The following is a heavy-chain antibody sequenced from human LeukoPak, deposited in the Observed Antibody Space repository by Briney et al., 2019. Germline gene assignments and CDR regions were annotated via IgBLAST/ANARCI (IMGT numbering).Heavy chain of an antibody. D-gene: IGHD6-13*01. CDR3: ARAPRLPRYSSRGARARFDP. V-gene: IGHV4-34*01. Sequence: SETLSLTCAVYGGSFSGYYWSWIRQPPGKGLEWIGEISHSGSTNYNPSLKSRVTISVDTSKNQFSLKLSSVTAADTAVYYCARAPRLPRYSSRGARARFDPWGQGTLVTASS. CDR1: GGSFSGYY. CDR2: ISHSGST. J-gene: IGHJ5*02.